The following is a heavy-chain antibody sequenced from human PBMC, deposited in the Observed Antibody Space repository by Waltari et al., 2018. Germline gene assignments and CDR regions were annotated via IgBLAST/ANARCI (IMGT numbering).Heavy chain of an antibody. J-gene: IGHJ6*02. Sequence: QVQLQESGPGLVKPSQTLSLTCTVSGGSISSGSYYWSWIRPPAGKGLEWIGRIYTSGSTNYNPSLKSRVTISVDTSKNQFSLKLSSVTAADTAVYYCARDRANWGLGDGYYGMDVWGQGTTVTVSS. CDR1: GGSISSGSYY. CDR2: IYTSGST. CDR3: ARDRANWGLGDGYYGMDV. D-gene: IGHD7-27*01. V-gene: IGHV4-61*02.